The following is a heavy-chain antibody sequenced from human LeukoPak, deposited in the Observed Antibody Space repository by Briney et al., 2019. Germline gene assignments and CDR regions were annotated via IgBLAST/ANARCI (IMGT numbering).Heavy chain of an antibody. D-gene: IGHD5-18*01. CDR2: IMRDGSEK. Sequence: GGSLRLSCAASGFSFSTYWMNWVRQPPGKGLEWVANIMRDGSEKYYVDSVKGRFTISRDNAKNSLYLQMNSLRAEDTAVYYCAGDPSRGYSYGYADYWGQGNLVIVSS. CDR1: GFSFSTYW. V-gene: IGHV3-7*01. CDR3: AGDPSRGYSYGYADY. J-gene: IGHJ4*02.